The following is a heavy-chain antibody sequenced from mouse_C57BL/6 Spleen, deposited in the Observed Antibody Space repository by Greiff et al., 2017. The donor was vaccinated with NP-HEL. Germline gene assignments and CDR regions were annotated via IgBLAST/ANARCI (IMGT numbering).Heavy chain of an antibody. D-gene: IGHD1-1*01. CDR1: GYAFSSSW. CDR2: FYPGDGDT. V-gene: IGHV1-82*01. J-gene: IGHJ4*01. Sequence: VKLVESGPELVKPGASVKISCKASGYAFSSSWMNWVKQRPGKGLEWFGRFYPGDGDTNYNGKLKGKATLTADKSSSTAYMQLSSLTSEDSAVYFCARGTTVVHAMDYWGQGTSVTVSS. CDR3: ARGTTVVHAMDY.